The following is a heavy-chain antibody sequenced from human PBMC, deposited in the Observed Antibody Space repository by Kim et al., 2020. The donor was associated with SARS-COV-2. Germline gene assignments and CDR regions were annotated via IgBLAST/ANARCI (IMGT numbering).Heavy chain of an antibody. CDR1: GFIFSSYA. CDR2: IWCSGGKT. Sequence: GGSLRLSCAASGFIFSSYAMNWLRQAPGKGLEWVSAIWCSGGKTYYADSVKGRFTISRDDSKSTLYLQMNSLRAEDTAVYYCARDAAAVSKFYGHYFHY. CDR3: ARDAAAVSKFYGHYFHY. J-gene: IGHJ4*01. D-gene: IGHD3-10*01. V-gene: IGHV3-23*01.